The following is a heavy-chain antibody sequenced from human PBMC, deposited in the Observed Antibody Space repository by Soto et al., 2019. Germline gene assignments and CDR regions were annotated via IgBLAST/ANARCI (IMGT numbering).Heavy chain of an antibody. CDR1: GFTFSSYA. J-gene: IGHJ4*02. D-gene: IGHD3-3*01. CDR2: ISGSGGST. V-gene: IGHV3-23*01. Sequence: GGSLRLSCAASGFTFSSYAMSWVRQAPGKGLEWVSAISGSGGSTYYADSVKGRFTISRDNSKNTLYLQMNSLRAEDTAVYYCATFKPEWLLSRNNDYWGQGTLVTVSS. CDR3: ATFKPEWLLSRNNDY.